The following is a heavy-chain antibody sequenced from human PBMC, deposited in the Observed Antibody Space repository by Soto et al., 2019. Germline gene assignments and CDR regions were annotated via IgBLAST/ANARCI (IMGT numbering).Heavy chain of an antibody. CDR3: ARGPSGSYLGY. Sequence: QVQLQQWGAGLLKPSETLSFTCAVYGGSFSGYYWRWIRQPRGKGLEWIGEINHSGSSNYNPSLKTRVTISVDTSKNQFSLKLSSVTAADTAVYYCARGPSGSYLGYWGQGTLVTVSS. V-gene: IGHV4-34*01. J-gene: IGHJ4*02. CDR2: INHSGSS. D-gene: IGHD1-26*01. CDR1: GGSFSGYY.